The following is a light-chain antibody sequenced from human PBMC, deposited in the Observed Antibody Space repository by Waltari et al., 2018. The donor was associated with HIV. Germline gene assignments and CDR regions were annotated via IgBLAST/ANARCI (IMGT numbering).Light chain of an antibody. CDR3: QQVNSNPIT. CDR1: QGIRSY. V-gene: IGKV1-9*01. Sequence: DIQLTQSPSFLSASVGDTVTITCRASQGIRSYLAWYQQKPGTAPNLLIYAASTLQSGVPLRFSGSGSGTAFTLTISSLRAEDLSTYYCQQVNSNPITFGQGTRLEI. J-gene: IGKJ5*01. CDR2: AAS.